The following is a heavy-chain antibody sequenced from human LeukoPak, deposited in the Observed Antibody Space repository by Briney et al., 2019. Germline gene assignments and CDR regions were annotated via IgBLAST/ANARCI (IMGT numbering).Heavy chain of an antibody. CDR1: GGSFSGYY. V-gene: IGHV4-34*01. CDR2: INHSGST. Sequence: SETLSLTCAVYGGSFSGYYWSWIRQPPGKGLEWIGEINHSGSTNYNPSLKSRVTISVDTSKNQFSLKLSSVTAADTAVYYCAREGGDYDRAFDYWGQGTLVTASS. J-gene: IGHJ4*02. CDR3: AREGGDYDRAFDY. D-gene: IGHD4-17*01.